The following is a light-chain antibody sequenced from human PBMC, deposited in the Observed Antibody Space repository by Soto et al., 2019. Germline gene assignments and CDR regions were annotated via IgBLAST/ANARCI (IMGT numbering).Light chain of an antibody. CDR3: QQVNSYPLT. CDR2: DAS. J-gene: IGKJ4*01. Sequence: DIQMTQSPSTLSASVGDRVTITCRASQSISSWLAWYQQKPGKAPKLLIYDASSLESGVPSRFSGSGSGTEFTLTISSLQPDDFAAYYCQQVNSYPLTFGGGTRVEIK. V-gene: IGKV1-5*01. CDR1: QSISSW.